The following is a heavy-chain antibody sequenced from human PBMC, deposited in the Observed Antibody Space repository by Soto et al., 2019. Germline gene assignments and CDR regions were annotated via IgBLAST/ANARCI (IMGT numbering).Heavy chain of an antibody. Sequence: GGSLRLSCAASGLTFSSYAMSWVRQAPGKGLEWVSAISGSGGSTYYADSVKGRFTISRDNSKNTLYLQMNSLRAEDTAVYYCAKDGKYYDFWSGLPHLDYWGQGTLVTVSS. V-gene: IGHV3-23*01. CDR2: ISGSGGST. J-gene: IGHJ4*02. D-gene: IGHD3-3*01. CDR3: AKDGKYYDFWSGLPHLDY. CDR1: GLTFSSYA.